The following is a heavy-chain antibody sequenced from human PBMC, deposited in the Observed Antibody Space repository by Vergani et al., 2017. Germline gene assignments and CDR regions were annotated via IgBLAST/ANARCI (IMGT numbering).Heavy chain of an antibody. Sequence: QVQLQESGPGLVKPSQTLSLTCAVSGGSISSGGYSWSWIRQPPGKGLEWIGYIYHSGSTYYNPSLKSRVTISVDTSKNQFSLKLSSVTAADTAVYYCAGSDSYDTSGYPTGFGYWGQGTLVTVSS. CDR2: IYHSGST. V-gene: IGHV4-30-2*01. CDR3: AGSDSYDTSGYPTGFGY. CDR1: GGSISSGGYS. J-gene: IGHJ4*02. D-gene: IGHD3-22*01.